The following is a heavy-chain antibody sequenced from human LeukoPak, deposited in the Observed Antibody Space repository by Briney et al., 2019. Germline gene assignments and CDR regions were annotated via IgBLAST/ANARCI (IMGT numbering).Heavy chain of an antibody. V-gene: IGHV4-31*03. J-gene: IGHJ6*02. CDR1: GGSISSGGYY. CDR3: ARGAMVRGVNTSYYYYYGMDV. D-gene: IGHD3-10*01. CDR2: IYYSGST. Sequence: SQTLSLTCTVSGGSISSGGYYWSWIRQHPGKGLEWIGYIYYSGSTYYNPSLKSRVTISVDTSKNQFSLKLSSVTAADTAVYYCARGAMVRGVNTSYYYYYGMDVWGQGTTVTVSS.